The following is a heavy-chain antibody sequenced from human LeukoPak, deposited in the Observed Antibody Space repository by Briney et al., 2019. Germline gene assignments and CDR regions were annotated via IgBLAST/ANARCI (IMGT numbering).Heavy chain of an antibody. CDR2: ISDYNGNT. CDR1: GYTFTSYG. V-gene: IGHV1-18*01. Sequence: GASVKVSCKASGYTFTSYGISWVGQAPGQGREGRGWISDYNGNTNYAKKLQGRVTMTTDTSSSTAYMELRSLRSDDTAVYYCARDLRNDYGDYWGQGTLVTVSS. CDR3: ARDLRNDYGDY. J-gene: IGHJ4*02.